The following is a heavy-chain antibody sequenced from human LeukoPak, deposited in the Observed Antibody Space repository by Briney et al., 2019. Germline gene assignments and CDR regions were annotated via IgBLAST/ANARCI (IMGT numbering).Heavy chain of an antibody. CDR1: GDSISTYY. J-gene: IGHJ4*02. D-gene: IGHD5-18*01. Sequence: SETLSLTCTVSGDSISTYYWSWIRQPPGKGLEWIGYVYYSGSTNYNPSLKSRVTISVDTSKNQFSLKLSSVTAADTAVYYCARGFGYSYVDYWGQGTLVTVSS. V-gene: IGHV4-59*01. CDR2: VYYSGST. CDR3: ARGFGYSYVDY.